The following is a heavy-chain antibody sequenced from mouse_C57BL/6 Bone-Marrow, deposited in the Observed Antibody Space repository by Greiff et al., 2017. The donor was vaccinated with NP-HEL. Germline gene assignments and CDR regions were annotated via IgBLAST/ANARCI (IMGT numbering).Heavy chain of an antibody. Sequence: EVQLQQSGAELVRPGASVKLSCTASGFNIKDDYMHWVKQRPEQGLEWIGWIDPENGDTEYASKFQGKATITADTSSNTAYLQLSSLTSEDTAVYYYTTQIYYGLDYWGQGTTLTVSS. J-gene: IGHJ2*01. D-gene: IGHD2-1*01. CDR3: TTQIYYGLDY. CDR1: GFNIKDDY. CDR2: IDPENGDT. V-gene: IGHV14-4*01.